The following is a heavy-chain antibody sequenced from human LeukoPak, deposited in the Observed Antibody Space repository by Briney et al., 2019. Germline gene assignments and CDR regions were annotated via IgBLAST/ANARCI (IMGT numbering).Heavy chain of an antibody. D-gene: IGHD1-26*01. CDR2: INPSGGST. J-gene: IGHJ4*02. CDR1: GYTFTSYY. CDR3: ARDRGWELRWFELDY. V-gene: IGHV1-46*01. Sequence: GASVKVSCKASGYTFTSYYMHWVRQAPGQGLEWMGIINPSGGSTSYAQKFQGRVTMTRDMSTRTVYMELSSLRSEDTAVYYCARDRGWELRWFELDYWGQGTLVTVSS.